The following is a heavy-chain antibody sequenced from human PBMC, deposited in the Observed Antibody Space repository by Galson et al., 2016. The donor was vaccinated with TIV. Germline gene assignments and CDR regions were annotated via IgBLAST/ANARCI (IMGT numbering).Heavy chain of an antibody. CDR2: IDWDDDK. CDR3: ARTRWYEDGYVFDF. J-gene: IGHJ3*01. CDR1: GFSLSTTEMC. V-gene: IGHV2-70*11. Sequence: PALVTPPQTLTLTCIFSGFSLSTTEMCVSWIRQPPGKALEWLARIDWDDDKHYSMSLRPRLTISKDTSKNQVVLIMTNMDPVYTATYYCARTRWYEDGYVFDFWGQGTMVTVSS. D-gene: IGHD6-13*01.